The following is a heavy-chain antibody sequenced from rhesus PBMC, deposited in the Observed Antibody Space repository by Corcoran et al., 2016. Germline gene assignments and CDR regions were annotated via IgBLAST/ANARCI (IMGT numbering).Heavy chain of an antibody. CDR3: ARNSGSWIFDY. Sequence: QVQLQESGPGLVKPSETLSLTCAVSGYSISGYYWSWIRQAPGKGLEWIGYITYRGSTSYNPSLKSRVTISSDTSKNQFSLKLSSVTAADTAVYYCARNSGSWIFDYWGQGVLVTVSS. CDR1: GYSISGYY. D-gene: IGHD6-25*01. CDR2: ITYRGST. V-gene: IGHV4-122*02. J-gene: IGHJ4*01.